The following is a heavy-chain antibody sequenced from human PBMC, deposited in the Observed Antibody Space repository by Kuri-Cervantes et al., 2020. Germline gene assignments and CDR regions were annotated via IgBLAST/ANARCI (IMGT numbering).Heavy chain of an antibody. J-gene: IGHJ5*02. Sequence: LRLSCTVSGGSTSSGGYYWSWIRQHPGKGLEWIGYIYYSGSTYYNPSLKSRVTISVDTSKNQFSLKLSSVTAADTAVYYCARVGGVPAANWFDPWGQGTLVTVSS. CDR3: ARVGGVPAANWFDP. V-gene: IGHV4-31*03. CDR2: IYYSGST. CDR1: GGSTSSGGYY. D-gene: IGHD2-2*01.